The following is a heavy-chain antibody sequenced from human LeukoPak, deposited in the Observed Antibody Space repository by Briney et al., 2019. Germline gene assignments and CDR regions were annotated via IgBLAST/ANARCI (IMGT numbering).Heavy chain of an antibody. D-gene: IGHD2-21*02. J-gene: IGHJ4*02. CDR3: AKYPVGQIVVVTAMRYFDY. CDR1: GFTFSSYA. V-gene: IGHV3-23*01. Sequence: GGSLRLSCAASGFTFSSYAMSWVRQAPGKGLEWVSAISGSGGSTYYADSVKGRFTISRDNSKNTLYLQMNSLRAEDTAVYYCAKYPVGQIVVVTAMRYFDYWGQGTLVTVSS. CDR2: ISGSGGST.